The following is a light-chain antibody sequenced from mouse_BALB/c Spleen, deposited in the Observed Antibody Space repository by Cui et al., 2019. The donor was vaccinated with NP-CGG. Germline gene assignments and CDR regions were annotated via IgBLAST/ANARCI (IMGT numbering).Light chain of an antibody. CDR1: TGAVTTSNY. J-gene: IGLJ1*01. CDR2: GTN. V-gene: IGLV1*01. CDR3: ALWYSNHWV. Sequence: QAVVTQESALTTCRSSTGAVTTSNYANWVQEKPDHLFTGLIGGTNNRTPGVPARFSGSLIGDKAALTITGAQTEDEAIYFCALWYSNHWVFGGGTKLTVL.